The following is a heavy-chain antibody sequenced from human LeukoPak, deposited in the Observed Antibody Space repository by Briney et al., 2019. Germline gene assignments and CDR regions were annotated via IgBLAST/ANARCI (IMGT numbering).Heavy chain of an antibody. CDR1: GGSISSSSYY. CDR2: IYYSGST. Sequence: SETLSLTCTVSGGSISSSSYYWGWIRQPPGKGLEWIGNIYYSGSTYYNPSLKSRVTISVDTSKNQFSLKLSSVTAADTAVYYCARDLGYYDILTGPKNNWFDPWGQGTLVTVSS. J-gene: IGHJ5*02. CDR3: ARDLGYYDILTGPKNNWFDP. V-gene: IGHV4-39*07. D-gene: IGHD3-9*01.